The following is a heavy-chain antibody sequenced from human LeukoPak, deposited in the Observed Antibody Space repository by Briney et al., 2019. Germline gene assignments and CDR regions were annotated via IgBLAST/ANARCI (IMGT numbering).Heavy chain of an antibody. V-gene: IGHV4-34*01. CDR2: INHSGST. CDR1: GGSFSGYY. CDR3: ARANMVRGVIFPPNFDY. Sequence: TASETLSLTCAVYGGSFSGYYWSWIRQPPGKGLEWIGEINHSGSTNYNPSLKSRVTISVDTSKNQFSLKLSSVTAADTAVYYCARANMVRGVIFPPNFDYWGQGTLVTVSS. J-gene: IGHJ4*02. D-gene: IGHD3-10*01.